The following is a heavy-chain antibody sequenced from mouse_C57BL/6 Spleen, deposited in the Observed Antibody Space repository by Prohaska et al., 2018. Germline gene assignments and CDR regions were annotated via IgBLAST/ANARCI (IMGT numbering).Heavy chain of an antibody. V-gene: IGHV6-3*01. Sequence: EVKLEESGGGLVQPGGSMKLSCVASGFTFSNYWMNWVRQSPEKGLEWVAQIRLKSDNYATHYAESVKWRFTISRDDSKSSVYLQMNNLRAEDTGIYYCTGPLRRGAMDYWGQGTSVTVSS. D-gene: IGHD2-4*01. CDR1: GFTFSNYW. J-gene: IGHJ4*01. CDR2: IRLKSDNYAT. CDR3: TGPLRRGAMDY.